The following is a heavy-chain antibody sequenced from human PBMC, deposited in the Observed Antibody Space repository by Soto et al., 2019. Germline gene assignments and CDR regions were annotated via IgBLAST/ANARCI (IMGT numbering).Heavy chain of an antibody. Sequence: PGGSLRLSCAASGFTFSTYAMIWVRQAPGKGLEWVSAISGSGDSTYYADSVKGRFTISRDNSKNTLYLQMSSLRAEDTAIYYCAKDSFINLRGYDSYWGQGTRVTVSS. CDR1: GFTFSTYA. CDR3: AKDSFINLRGYDSY. J-gene: IGHJ4*02. D-gene: IGHD5-12*01. CDR2: ISGSGDST. V-gene: IGHV3-23*01.